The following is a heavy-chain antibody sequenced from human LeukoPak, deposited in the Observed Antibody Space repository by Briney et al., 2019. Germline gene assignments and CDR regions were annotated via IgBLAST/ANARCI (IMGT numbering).Heavy chain of an antibody. CDR3: AGSYSNTGYYYYGMDV. V-gene: IGHV4-59*01. CDR1: GLPISRFY. Sequence: WETLSLTCAVSGLPISRFYWSWIRQPPGKGLEWIAYIYYSGTSYYNPSLKSRVTISLDTSKNEFSLKLSSVTAADTAVYYCAGSYSNTGYYYYGMDVWGQGTPVTVSS. D-gene: IGHD3-9*01. CDR2: IYYSGTS. J-gene: IGHJ6*02.